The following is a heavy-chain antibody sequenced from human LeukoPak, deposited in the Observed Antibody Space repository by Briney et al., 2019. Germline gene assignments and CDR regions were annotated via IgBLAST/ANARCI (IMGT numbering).Heavy chain of an antibody. Sequence: GGSLRLSCAASGFTFSSSAMSWVRQAPGKGLEWVGRIKTKSEGGTIDYAAPVRGRFTISRDDSENTLYLQMNSLKTEDTALYYCSTDQGGDILTGCWGQGTLVTVSS. CDR3: STDQGGDILTGC. V-gene: IGHV3-15*01. D-gene: IGHD3-9*01. CDR2: IKTKSEGGTI. J-gene: IGHJ4*02. CDR1: GFTFSSSA.